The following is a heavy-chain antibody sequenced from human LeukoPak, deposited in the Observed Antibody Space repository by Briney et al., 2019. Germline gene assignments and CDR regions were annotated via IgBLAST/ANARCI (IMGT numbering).Heavy chain of an antibody. CDR1: GGSISSSSYY. D-gene: IGHD1-7*01. J-gene: IGHJ4*02. CDR3: ARMNYAYDY. V-gene: IGHV4-39*01. CDR2: IYYSGST. Sequence: SEPLSLTCTVSGGSISSSSYYWDWIRQPPGKGLEWIGSIYYSGSTYYNPSLKSRVTISVDTSKRQFSLKLSSVTATDTAVYYCARMNYAYDYWGQGTLVIVSS.